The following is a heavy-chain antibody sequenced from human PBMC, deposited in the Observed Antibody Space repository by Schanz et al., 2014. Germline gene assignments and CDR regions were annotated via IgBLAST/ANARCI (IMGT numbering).Heavy chain of an antibody. CDR3: ARPLGRNYYYYGLDV. Sequence: EVQLVESGGGLVQPGGSLRLSCAASGFTFSSYWMHWVRQAPGKGLVWVSRINSDGSTTIYADSVKGRFTISRDNAKNTLYLQMNSRRAEDTAVYYCARPLGRNYYYYGLDVWGQGTTVTVSS. J-gene: IGHJ6*02. CDR1: GFTFSSYW. V-gene: IGHV3-74*01. CDR2: INSDGSTT.